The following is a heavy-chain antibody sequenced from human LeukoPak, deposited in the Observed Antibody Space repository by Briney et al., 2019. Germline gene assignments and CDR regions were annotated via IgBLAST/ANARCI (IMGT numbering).Heavy chain of an antibody. V-gene: IGHV5-51*01. CDR1: GYTFTSYW. Sequence: GESLTISCKASGYTFTSYWIGWVRQMPVKGLEWMGIIYPGDSDTRYSPSFQGQVTISADKSISTAYLQWSSLKASDTAMYYCARQVDHYWFDPWGQGTLVTVSS. CDR2: IYPGDSDT. J-gene: IGHJ5*02. D-gene: IGHD5-12*01. CDR3: ARQVDHYWFDP.